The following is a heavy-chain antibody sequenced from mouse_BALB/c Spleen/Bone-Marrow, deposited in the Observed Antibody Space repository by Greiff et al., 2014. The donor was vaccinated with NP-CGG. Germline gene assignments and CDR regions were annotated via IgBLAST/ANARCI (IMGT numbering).Heavy chain of an antibody. CDR1: GYTFTDYA. CDR2: ISTYYGDA. CDR3: ARDLDY. V-gene: IGHV1S137*01. Sequence: QVQLQQSGAELVRPGVSVKISCKGSGYTFTDYAVHWVKQSHAKSPEWIGVISTYYGDATYNQKFKVKATMTVDKSSSTAYMELARLTSEDSAIYYCARDLDYWGQGTTLTVSS. J-gene: IGHJ2*01.